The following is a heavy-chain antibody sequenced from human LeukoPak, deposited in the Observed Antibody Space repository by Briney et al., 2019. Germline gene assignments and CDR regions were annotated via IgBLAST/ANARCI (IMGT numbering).Heavy chain of an antibody. CDR2: MNQDGSKI. Sequence: PGGSLRLSCAASGVTFSSYWMTWVRQAPGKGLEWVANMNQDGSKIYYVDSLKGRFTISRDNAKNSLYLQMNGLRAEDTAVYYCARGSSGYYIGYFDYWGQGTLVTVSS. J-gene: IGHJ4*02. CDR3: ARGSSGYYIGYFDY. D-gene: IGHD3-22*01. CDR1: GVTFSSYW. V-gene: IGHV3-7*01.